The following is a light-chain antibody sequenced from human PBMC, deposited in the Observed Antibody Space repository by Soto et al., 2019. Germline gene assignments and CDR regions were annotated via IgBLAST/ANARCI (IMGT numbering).Light chain of an antibody. V-gene: IGKV3-15*01. CDR2: RAS. CDR1: QTIYSN. CDR3: QPYGSSGT. J-gene: IGKJ1*01. Sequence: IVMTQSPATLSVSPGERATLSCRAGQTIYSNVAWYKQRPGQAPRLLIYRASTRATGVPARFSGIGSGTEFTLTLRGLKSEDFAVDYCQPYGSSGTFCPGTKVDIK.